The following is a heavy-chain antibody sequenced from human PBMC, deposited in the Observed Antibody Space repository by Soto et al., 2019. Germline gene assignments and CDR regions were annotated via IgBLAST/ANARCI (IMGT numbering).Heavy chain of an antibody. Sequence: QVQLQESGPGLVKPSETLSLTCTVSGGSISSYYWSWIRQPPGKGLEWIGYIYYSGSTNYNPSLKSRVTISVDTSKNQFSLKLSSVTAADTAVYYCARATQFYCTNGVCRHTPGVVDFDYWGQGTLVTVSS. CDR3: ARATQFYCTNGVCRHTPGVVDFDY. CDR2: IYYSGST. J-gene: IGHJ4*02. V-gene: IGHV4-59*01. CDR1: GGSISSYY. D-gene: IGHD2-8*01.